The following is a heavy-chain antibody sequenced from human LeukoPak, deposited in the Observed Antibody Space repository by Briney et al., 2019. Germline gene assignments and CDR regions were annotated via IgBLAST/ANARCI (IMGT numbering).Heavy chain of an antibody. CDR1: GYTFTSYA. J-gene: IGHJ4*02. D-gene: IGHD3-3*01. CDR2: INAGNGNT. CDR3: ARSRGPYDFWSHWDY. V-gene: IGHV1-3*01. Sequence: ASVKVSCKASGYTFTSYAMHWVRQAPGQRLGWMGWINAGNGNTKYSQKFQGRVTITRDTSASTAYMELSSLRSEDTAVYYCARSRGPYDFWSHWDYWGQGTLVTVSS.